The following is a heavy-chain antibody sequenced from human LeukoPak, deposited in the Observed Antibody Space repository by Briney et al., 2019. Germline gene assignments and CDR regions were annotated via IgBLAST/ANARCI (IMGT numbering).Heavy chain of an antibody. Sequence: GGSLRLSCAASGFSFKTYAMHWVRRAPGKGLEWVALIWYDGSNRFYADSVKGRFTISRDNSKSTLYLQMNSLRAEDTAVYFCARDGTVTAGPFDPWGGGTLVTVSS. V-gene: IGHV3-33*01. CDR2: IWYDGSNR. D-gene: IGHD4-17*01. J-gene: IGHJ5*02. CDR3: ARDGTVTAGPFDP. CDR1: GFSFKTYA.